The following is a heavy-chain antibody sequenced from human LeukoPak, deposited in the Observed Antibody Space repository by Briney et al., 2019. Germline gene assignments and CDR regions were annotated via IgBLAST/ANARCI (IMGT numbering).Heavy chain of an antibody. CDR2: IYYSGST. J-gene: IGHJ3*02. CDR1: GGPISSSSYY. V-gene: IGHV4-39*02. CDR3: AKDRIAGHDTFDI. Sequence: SETLSLTCTVSGGPISSSSYYWGWIRQPPGKGLEWIGSIYYSGSTYYNPSLKSRVTISVDTSKNQFSLKLSSVTAADTAVYYCAKDRIAGHDTFDIWGQGTVVTVSS. D-gene: IGHD6-13*01.